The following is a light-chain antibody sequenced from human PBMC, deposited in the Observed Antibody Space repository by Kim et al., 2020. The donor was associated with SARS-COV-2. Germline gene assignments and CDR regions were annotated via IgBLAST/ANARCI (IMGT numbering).Light chain of an antibody. J-gene: IGKJ2*01. CDR2: LAS. Sequence: LSPGASATLSCRASQSVSSNYLAWYHQRPGQAPRLLIYLASTRATGAPDRFSGSGSGTDFTLTIRRLEPEDSGVFYCQQYDTSPYTFGQGTKLEI. CDR1: QSVSSNY. V-gene: IGKV3-20*01. CDR3: QQYDTSPYT.